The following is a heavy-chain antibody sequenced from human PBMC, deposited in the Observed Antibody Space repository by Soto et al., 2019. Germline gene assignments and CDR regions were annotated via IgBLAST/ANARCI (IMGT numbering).Heavy chain of an antibody. J-gene: IGHJ5*02. D-gene: IGHD2-8*02. CDR3: ARDTAGGWFDP. CDR2: IYYSGST. V-gene: IGHV4-30-4*01. CDR1: GGSISSGDYY. Sequence: LSLTCTVSGGSISSGDYYWSWIRQPPGKGLEWIGYIYYSGSTYYNPSLKSRVTTSVDTSKNQFSLKLSSVTAADTAVYYCARDTAGGWFDPWGQGTLVTVSS.